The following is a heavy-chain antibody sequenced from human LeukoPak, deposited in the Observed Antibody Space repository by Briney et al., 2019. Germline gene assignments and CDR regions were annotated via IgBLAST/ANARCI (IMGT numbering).Heavy chain of an antibody. V-gene: IGHV3-21*01. CDR2: ISSSSSYI. CDR1: GFTFSSYS. D-gene: IGHD4-11*01. CDR3: GRRGRDSNYVFDY. Sequence: GGSLRLSCAASGFTFSSYSMNWVRQAPGNGLELVSSISSSSSYIYYADSVKGRFTISRDNAKNSLYLQMNSLRAEDTAVYYCGRRGRDSNYVFDYWGQGTLVTVSS. J-gene: IGHJ4*02.